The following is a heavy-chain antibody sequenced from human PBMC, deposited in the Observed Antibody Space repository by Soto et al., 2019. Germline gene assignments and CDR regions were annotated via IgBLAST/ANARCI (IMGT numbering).Heavy chain of an antibody. Sequence: SGPTLVNPTQTLTLTCTFSGFSLSTSGMCVSWIRQPPGEALEWLALIDWDDDKYYSTSLKTRLTISKDTSKNQVVLTMTNMDPVDTATYYCARVQTGGYHYQFDDWGQGTLVTVSS. D-gene: IGHD5-12*01. CDR2: IDWDDDK. V-gene: IGHV2-70*01. CDR1: GFSLSTSGMC. CDR3: ARVQTGGYHYQFDD. J-gene: IGHJ4*02.